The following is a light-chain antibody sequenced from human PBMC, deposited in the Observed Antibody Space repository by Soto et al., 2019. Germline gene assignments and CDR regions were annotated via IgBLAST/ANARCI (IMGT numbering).Light chain of an antibody. CDR3: QQRTNWPPLT. CDR2: DAS. CDR1: QSVGTY. V-gene: IGKV3-11*01. J-gene: IGKJ4*01. Sequence: EIVLTQSPATLSLSPGERATLSCRASQSVGTYLAWYQQKPGQAPRLLIYDASIRATGIPARFSGSGSGTDFTLTIISLEHEDDAVYYCQQRTNWPPLTFGGGTKVEIK.